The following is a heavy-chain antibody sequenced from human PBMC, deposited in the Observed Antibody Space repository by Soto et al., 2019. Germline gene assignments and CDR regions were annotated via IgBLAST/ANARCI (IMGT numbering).Heavy chain of an antibody. CDR2: SSRSGSTI. CDR1: GFSFSDYE. Sequence: GGSLRLSCAASGFSFSDYEMNWVRQAPGKGLEWVSYSSRSGSTIEYADSVKGRLTISRDYAKTSLYLQMNSLRVEDTAVYYCAIGYYSKKFDYWGQGTLVSVSS. D-gene: IGHD3-22*01. CDR3: AIGYYSKKFDY. V-gene: IGHV3-48*03. J-gene: IGHJ4*02.